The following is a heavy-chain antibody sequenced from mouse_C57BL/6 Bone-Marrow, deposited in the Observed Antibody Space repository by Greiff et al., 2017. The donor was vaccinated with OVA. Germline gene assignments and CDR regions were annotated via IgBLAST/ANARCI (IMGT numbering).Heavy chain of an antibody. J-gene: IGHJ4*01. Sequence: EVHLVESGGGLVQPGGSLSLSCAASGFTFTDYYMSWVRQPPGKALEWLGFIRNKANGYTTEYSASVKGRFTISRDNSQSILYLQMNALRAVDRATYDCERSITTVAPYAMDYWGQGTSGTVSS. CDR1: GFTFTDYY. V-gene: IGHV7-3*01. CDR3: ERSITTVAPYAMDY. D-gene: IGHD1-1*01. CDR2: IRNKANGYTT.